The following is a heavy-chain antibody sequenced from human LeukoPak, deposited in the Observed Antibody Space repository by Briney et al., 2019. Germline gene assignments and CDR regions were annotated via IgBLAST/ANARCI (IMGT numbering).Heavy chain of an antibody. CDR1: GGSISGGSYY. V-gene: IGHV4-61*02. Sequence: KPSETLSLTCTVSGGSISGGSYYWSWIRQPAGKGLEWIGRIYTSGSTNYNPSLKSRVTISVDTSKNQFSLKLSSVTAADTAVYYCAIRVSGRAFDIWGQGTMVTVSS. J-gene: IGHJ3*02. CDR3: AIRVSGRAFDI. D-gene: IGHD3-16*01. CDR2: IYTSGST.